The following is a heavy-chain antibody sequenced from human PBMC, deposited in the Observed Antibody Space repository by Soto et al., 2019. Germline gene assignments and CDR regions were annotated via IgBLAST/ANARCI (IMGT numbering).Heavy chain of an antibody. CDR1: GGSISSYY. D-gene: IGHD6-19*01. CDR3: ARDGDSSGHDY. CDR2: IYYSGST. V-gene: IGHV4-59*01. Sequence: QVQLQESGPGLVKPSETLSLTCTVSGGSISSYYWSWIRQPPGKGLEWIGYIYYSGSTTYNPSLKSRVTISVDTSKNQFSLKLSSVTAADTAVYYCARDGDSSGHDYWGQGTLVTVSS. J-gene: IGHJ4*02.